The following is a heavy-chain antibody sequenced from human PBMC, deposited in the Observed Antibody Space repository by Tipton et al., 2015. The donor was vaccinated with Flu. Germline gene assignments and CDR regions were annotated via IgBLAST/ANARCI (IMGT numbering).Heavy chain of an antibody. D-gene: IGHD3-3*01. Sequence: SLRLSCAASGFIFNDYAMGWVRQTPGKVLEWVSGISRGGGSTYYADSVKGRLTISRDSSKDSLSLHMNNLRAEDTALYYCVKDGDFWSGYYTWDFDTRGQGTLVTVSS. J-gene: IGHJ4*02. CDR1: GFIFNDYA. CDR3: VKDGDFWSGYYTWDFDT. CDR2: ISRGGGST. V-gene: IGHV3-23*01.